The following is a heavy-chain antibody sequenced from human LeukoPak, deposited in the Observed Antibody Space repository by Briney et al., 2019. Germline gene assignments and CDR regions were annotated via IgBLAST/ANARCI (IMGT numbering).Heavy chain of an antibody. Sequence: GGSLRLSCAASGFTFSSYWMSWVRQAPGKGLEWVANIKQDGSEEYYVDSVKGRFTISRDNAKNSLYLQMNSLRAEDTAVYYCARDELRFLEWFSYLSQGTLVTVSS. CDR2: IKQDGSEE. CDR3: ARDELRFLEWFSY. V-gene: IGHV3-7*01. J-gene: IGHJ4*02. CDR1: GFTFSSYW. D-gene: IGHD3-3*01.